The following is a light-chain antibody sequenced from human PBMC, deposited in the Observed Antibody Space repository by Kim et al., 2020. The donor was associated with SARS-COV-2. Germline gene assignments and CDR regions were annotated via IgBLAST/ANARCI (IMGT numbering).Light chain of an antibody. CDR3: QQFDNLPYT. Sequence: DIQMTQSPSSLSASIGDRVTITCQASQDISNHLNWYQQKPGKAPKLLIYDASKLETGAPSRFRGRGSGSDFTLTISSLQPEDIATYLCQQFDNLPYTFGQGTKLEI. J-gene: IGKJ2*01. CDR2: DAS. V-gene: IGKV1-33*01. CDR1: QDISNH.